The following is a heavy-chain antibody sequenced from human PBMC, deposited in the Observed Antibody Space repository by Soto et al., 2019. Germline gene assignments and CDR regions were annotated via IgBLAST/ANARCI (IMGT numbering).Heavy chain of an antibody. J-gene: IGHJ4*02. D-gene: IGHD3-22*01. CDR1: GFIFISYG. CDR2: IWYDGSNK. CDR3: ARSLNYYDSSGYFDY. Sequence: GWSLRLACAASGFIFISYGMHWVRQAPGKGLEWVAVIWYDGSNKYYADSVKGRFTISRDNSKNTLYLQMNSLRAEDTAVYYCARSLNYYDSSGYFDYWGQGTLVTV. V-gene: IGHV3-33*01.